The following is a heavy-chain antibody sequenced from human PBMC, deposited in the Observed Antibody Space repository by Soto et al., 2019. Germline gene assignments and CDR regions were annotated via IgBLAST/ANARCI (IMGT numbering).Heavy chain of an antibody. D-gene: IGHD6-19*01. CDR1: GFTFSSHS. CDR3: ARGASIVVAGTSFDY. V-gene: IGHV3-30*04. CDR2: IAFDGSYK. Sequence: QVQLVESGGGVDQPGRSLRLSCAASGFTFSSHSMHWVRQAPGKGLEWVAVIAFDGSYKYYADSVKGRFTISRDNSKNTLYLQMNCLRAEDTAVYYCARGASIVVAGTSFDYWGQGTLVTVSS. J-gene: IGHJ4*02.